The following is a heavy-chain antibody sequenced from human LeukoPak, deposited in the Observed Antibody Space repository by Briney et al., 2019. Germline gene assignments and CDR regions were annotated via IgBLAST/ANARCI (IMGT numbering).Heavy chain of an antibody. D-gene: IGHD7-27*01. Sequence: GGSLRLSCAASGFTFSSYAMSWVRQAPGKGREWVSAISGSGGSTYYADSVKGRFTISRDNSKNTLYLQMNSLRAEDTAVYYCAKTNWGSDYFDYWGQATLATVSS. J-gene: IGHJ4*02. CDR3: AKTNWGSDYFDY. V-gene: IGHV3-23*01. CDR1: GFTFSSYA. CDR2: ISGSGGST.